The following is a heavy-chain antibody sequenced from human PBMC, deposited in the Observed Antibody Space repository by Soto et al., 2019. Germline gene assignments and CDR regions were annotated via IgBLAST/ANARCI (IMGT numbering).Heavy chain of an antibody. J-gene: IGHJ3*01. D-gene: IGHD2-15*01. V-gene: IGHV1-2*04. CDR1: GYTFTVYY. Sequence: ASVKVSCKASGYTFTVYYMHWVRQAPGQGLEWMGWINPNSGGTNYAQKFQGWVTMTRDTSISTAYMELSRLRSDDTAVYYCAREADGCSGGSCYQIDVFDFWGKGTMVTVSS. CDR3: AREADGCSGGSCYQIDVFDF. CDR2: INPNSGGT.